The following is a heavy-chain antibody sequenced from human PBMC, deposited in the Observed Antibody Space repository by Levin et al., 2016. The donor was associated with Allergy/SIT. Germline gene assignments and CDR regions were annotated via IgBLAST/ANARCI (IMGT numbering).Heavy chain of an antibody. CDR3: AGNTGLYYYYYGMDV. V-gene: IGHV4-34*01. J-gene: IGHJ6*02. Sequence: SETLSLTCAVYGGSFSGYYWSWIRQPPGKGLEWIGEINHSGSTNYNPSLKSRVTISVDTSKNQFSLKLSSVTAADTAVYYCAGNTGLYYYYYGMDVWGQGTTVTVSS. CDR1: GGSFSGYY. CDR2: INHSGST. D-gene: IGHD2/OR15-2a*01.